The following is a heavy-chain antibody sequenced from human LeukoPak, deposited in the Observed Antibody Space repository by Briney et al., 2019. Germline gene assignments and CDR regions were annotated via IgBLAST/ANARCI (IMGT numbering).Heavy chain of an antibody. J-gene: IGHJ4*02. V-gene: IGHV4-4*02. CDR2: VNLQGST. CDR3: AREGGPYRPLDY. CDR1: GGSITNTNY. Sequence: PSETLSLTCGVSGGSITNTNYWTWVRQPPGKGLEWIGEVNLQGSTNYNPSLMGRVAIAVDTSENHISLQLTSVPAADTAVYYCAREGGPYRPLDYSGQGTLVTVSS.